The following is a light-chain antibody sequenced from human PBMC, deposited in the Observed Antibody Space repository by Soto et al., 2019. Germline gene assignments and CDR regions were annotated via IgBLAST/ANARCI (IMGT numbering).Light chain of an antibody. CDR2: DVN. CDR3: TSWTTSTTMI. CDR1: SSDIGAYNF. V-gene: IGLV2-14*03. Sequence: QSVLTQPASVSGSPGQSITISCTGTSSDIGAYNFVSWYRQHPVKAPKLMLYDVNIRPSGVSNRFSCSKSGNTASLTISGLQAEDEADYYCTSWTTSTTMIFGGGTKLTVL. J-gene: IGLJ2*01.